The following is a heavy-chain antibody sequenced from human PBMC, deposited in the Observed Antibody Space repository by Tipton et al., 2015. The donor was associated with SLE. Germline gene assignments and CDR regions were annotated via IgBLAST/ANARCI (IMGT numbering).Heavy chain of an antibody. CDR2: INHSGST. J-gene: IGHJ4*02. CDR3: ARDRVGVVPFDY. Sequence: TLSLTRAVYGGSFSGYYWSWIRQPPGTGLEWIGEINHSGSTNYNPSLKSRVTISVDTSKNQFSLKLSSVTAADTAVYYCARDRVGVVPFDYWCQGTLVTVSS. D-gene: IGHD3-3*01. CDR1: GGSFSGYY. V-gene: IGHV4-34*01.